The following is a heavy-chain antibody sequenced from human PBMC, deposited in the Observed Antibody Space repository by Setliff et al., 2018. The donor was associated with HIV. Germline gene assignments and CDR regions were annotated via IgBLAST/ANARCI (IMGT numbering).Heavy chain of an antibody. CDR2: ISYGSMYI. CDR1: GFTFSSYC. J-gene: IGHJ6*03. CDR3: SRSQGVGNYYMDG. D-gene: IGHD2-15*01. V-gene: IGHV3-21*01. Sequence: GGSLRLSCAASGFTFSSYCMNWVRQAPGKGLEWISSISYGSMYIYYSDSVKGRFTISRDDAENSLFLQLDNLKDEDTAVYYCSRSQGVGNYYMDGWGTGTTVTVSS.